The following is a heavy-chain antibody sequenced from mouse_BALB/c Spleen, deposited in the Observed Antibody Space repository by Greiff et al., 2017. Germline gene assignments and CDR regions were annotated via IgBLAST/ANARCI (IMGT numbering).Heavy chain of an antibody. CDR1: GYTFTSYW. CDR2: IYPGRGIT. Sequence: QVQLKESGPELVKPGASVKMSCKASGYTFTSYWINWVKQRPGQGLEWIGDIYPGRGITNYNEKFKSKATLTLDTSSSTAYMQLSSLTSEDSAVYYCSRRVITTAFDYWGQGTTLTVSS. CDR3: SRRVITTAFDY. V-gene: IGHV1-55*01. D-gene: IGHD1-2*01. J-gene: IGHJ2*01.